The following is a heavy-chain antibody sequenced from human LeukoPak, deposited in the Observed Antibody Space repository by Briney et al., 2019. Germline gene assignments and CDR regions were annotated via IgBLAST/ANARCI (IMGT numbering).Heavy chain of an antibody. CDR3: AKDKGWNYYFDY. CDR1: GFTFDDYA. CDR2: ISWNSGGI. D-gene: IGHD1-7*01. Sequence: GGSLRLSCAASGFTFDDYAMHWVRQAPGKGLEWVSGISWNSGGIGYADSVKGRFTISRDNAKNSLYLQMNSLRAEDTALYYCAKDKGWNYYFDYWGQGTLVTVSS. V-gene: IGHV3-9*01. J-gene: IGHJ4*02.